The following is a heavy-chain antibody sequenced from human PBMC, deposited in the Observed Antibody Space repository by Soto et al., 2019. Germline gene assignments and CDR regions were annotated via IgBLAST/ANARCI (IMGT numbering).Heavy chain of an antibody. CDR1: GFTFSSYG. CDR3: ARAVPDAKGGVDP. D-gene: IGHD2-2*01. Sequence: QVGLVESGGAVVQPGGSLRLACAASGFTFSSYGMHWVRQAPGKGLEWVAVIWFDGSNEFYAGSVEGRFTNSRDNAKNKVYLEMNSDRGVDTSVFYCARAVPDAKGGVDPWGQGTVVPVSP. J-gene: IGHJ5*02. CDR2: IWFDGSNE. V-gene: IGHV3-33*03.